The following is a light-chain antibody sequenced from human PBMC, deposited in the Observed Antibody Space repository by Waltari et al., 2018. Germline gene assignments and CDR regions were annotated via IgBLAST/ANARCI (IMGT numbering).Light chain of an antibody. CDR1: QGISSY. Sequence: DIQLTQSPSFLSASVGDRVNITCRASQGISSYLAWYQQKPGKAHKFLIYAASTLQSGVPSRFSGSGSGTEFTLTITSLQPEDFATYYCQQLNSYPLTFGQVTRLEIK. CDR3: QQLNSYPLT. V-gene: IGKV1-9*01. J-gene: IGKJ5*01. CDR2: AAS.